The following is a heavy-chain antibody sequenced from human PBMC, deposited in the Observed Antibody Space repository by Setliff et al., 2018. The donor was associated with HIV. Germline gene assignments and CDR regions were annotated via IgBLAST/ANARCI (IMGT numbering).Heavy chain of an antibody. CDR3: ARASRWGSIPFDY. J-gene: IGHJ4*02. CDR2: IYNSGGT. V-gene: IGHV4-31*03. Sequence: SETLSLTCTVSGGSISTVGYYWSWIRQHPGKGLEWIGYIYNSGGTYYNPSLKSRITMSIDTAKNQLSLKLNSVTAADTAVYFCARASRWGSIPFDYWGQGTLVTVSS. CDR1: GGSISTVGYY. D-gene: IGHD2-21*01.